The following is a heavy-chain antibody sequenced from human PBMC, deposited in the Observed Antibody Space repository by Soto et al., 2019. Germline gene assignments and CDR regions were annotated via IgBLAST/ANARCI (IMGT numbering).Heavy chain of an antibody. V-gene: IGHV1-8*01. J-gene: IGHJ5*02. CDR2: MNPHSDT. CDR1: GYTYTNLD. Sequence: QVQLVQSGAEVKRPGASVKVSCKASGYTYTNLDINWVRQASGQGLEWMGWMNPHSDTGFAQKFQGRVTLTRDTPTSTVYMELTSLRFDDTAVYYCARYQIGEGFTAWGQGTPVTFSS. CDR3: ARYQIGEGFTA.